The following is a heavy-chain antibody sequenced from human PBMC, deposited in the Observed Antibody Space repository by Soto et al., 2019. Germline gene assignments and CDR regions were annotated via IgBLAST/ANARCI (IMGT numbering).Heavy chain of an antibody. CDR1: GGSISSSNW. D-gene: IGHD1-7*01. J-gene: IGHJ4*02. CDR2: IYHSGST. Sequence: PSETLSLTCAVSGGSISSSNWWSWVRQPPGKGLEWIGEIYHSGSTNYNPSLKSRVTISVDKSKNQFSLKLSSVTAADTAVYYCARSLREQELPMTPPYFDYWGQGTLVTVSS. V-gene: IGHV4-4*02. CDR3: ARSLREQELPMTPPYFDY.